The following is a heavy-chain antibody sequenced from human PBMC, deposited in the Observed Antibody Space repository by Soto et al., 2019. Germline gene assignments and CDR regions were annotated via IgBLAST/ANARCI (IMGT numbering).Heavy chain of an antibody. V-gene: IGHV3-23*01. D-gene: IGHD6-19*01. CDR2: ISGNSGSI. CDR1: GLTFSSYT. J-gene: IGHJ6*02. CDR3: AKEHWLAGNYNGMDA. Sequence: EVQVLESGGGLVQPGGSLRLSCVASGLTFSSYTMSWVRQAPGKGLERVSGISGNSGSIWYADFVKGRFTISRDNSKTTVYLQMNSLGGEDTAVYHCAKEHWLAGNYNGMDAWGQGTTVTVSS.